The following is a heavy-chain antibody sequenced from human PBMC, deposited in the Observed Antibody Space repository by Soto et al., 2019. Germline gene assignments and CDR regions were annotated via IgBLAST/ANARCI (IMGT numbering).Heavy chain of an antibody. V-gene: IGHV3-23*01. J-gene: IGHJ5*02. CDR2: ISGSGGST. CDR3: AKDPKGLYDSRVRGRGWFDP. Sequence: EVQLLESGGGLVQPGGSLRLSCAASGFTFSSYAMSWVRQAPGKGLEWVSAISGSGGSTYYADSVKGRFTISRDNSKNTLYLQMNSLRAEDTAVYYCAKDPKGLYDSRVRGRGWFDPWGQGTLVTVSS. D-gene: IGHD3-22*01. CDR1: GFTFSSYA.